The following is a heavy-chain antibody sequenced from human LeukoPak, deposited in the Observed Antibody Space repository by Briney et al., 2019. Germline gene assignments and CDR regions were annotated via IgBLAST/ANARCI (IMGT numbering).Heavy chain of an antibody. CDR3: ARRGDYSSSPPFDY. V-gene: IGHV3-21*01. D-gene: IGHD6-6*01. J-gene: IGHJ4*02. CDR2: ISNSGSYI. CDR1: GFTFSSYT. Sequence: PGGSLRLSCAASGFTFSSYTMKWVRQAPGKGLEWVPSISNSGSYIYYADSVKGRFAISGDNAKNSLYLQMNSLRAEDTAVYYCARRGDYSSSPPFDYWGQGTLVTVSS.